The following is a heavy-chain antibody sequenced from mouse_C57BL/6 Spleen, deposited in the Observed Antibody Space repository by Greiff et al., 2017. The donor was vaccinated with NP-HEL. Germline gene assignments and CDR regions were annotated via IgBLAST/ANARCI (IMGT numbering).Heavy chain of an antibody. Sequence: EVQVVESGGGLVKPGGSLKLSCAASGFTFSSYAMSWVRQTPEKRLEWVATISDGGSYTYYPDNVKGRFTISRDNAKNNLYLQMSHLKSEDTAMYYCARDGSSVWYFDVWGTGTTVTVSS. D-gene: IGHD1-1*01. V-gene: IGHV5-4*01. CDR1: GFTFSSYA. J-gene: IGHJ1*03. CDR3: ARDGSSVWYFDV. CDR2: ISDGGSYT.